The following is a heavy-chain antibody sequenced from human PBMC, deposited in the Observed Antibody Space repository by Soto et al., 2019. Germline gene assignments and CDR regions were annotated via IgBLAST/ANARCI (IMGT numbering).Heavy chain of an antibody. CDR2: TYYSGST. J-gene: IGHJ6*02. V-gene: IGHV4-61*08. CDR1: GASINSAGYY. CDR3: ARGGAYYYYYGMDV. Sequence: PSETLSLTCTVTGASINSAGYYWSWIRQPPGKGLEWIGYTYYSGSTNYNPSLKSRVTISVDTSKNQFSLRLSSVTAADTAVYYCARGGAYYYYYGMDVWGQGTTVTVSS.